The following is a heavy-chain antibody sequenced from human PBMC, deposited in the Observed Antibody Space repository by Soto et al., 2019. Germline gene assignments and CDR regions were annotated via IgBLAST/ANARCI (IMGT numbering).Heavy chain of an antibody. V-gene: IGHV4-59*01. CDR2: IYYSGST. Sequence: SVTLSLSCTVSGGSISGYYWSWIRQPPGKGLEWIGYIYYSGSTNYNPSLKSRVTISVDTSKNQFSLKLSSVTAADTAVYYCARVGTEHGMDVWGQGTTVTVSS. D-gene: IGHD7-27*01. CDR1: GGSISGYY. CDR3: ARVGTEHGMDV. J-gene: IGHJ6*02.